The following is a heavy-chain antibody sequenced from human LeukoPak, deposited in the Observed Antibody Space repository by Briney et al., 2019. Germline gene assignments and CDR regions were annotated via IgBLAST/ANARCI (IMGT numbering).Heavy chain of an antibody. V-gene: IGHV4-34*01. CDR2: INRRGST. D-gene: IGHD1-26*01. Sequence: SETLSLTCAVYGESLSKYYWTWIRQSPGKGLEWIGEINRRGSTNLNPSLKSRVTLSVDTSKYQFSLKLTSVTAADAAVYYCASSVGSTDYWGQGTLVTVSS. CDR1: GESLSKYY. J-gene: IGHJ4*02. CDR3: ASSVGSTDY.